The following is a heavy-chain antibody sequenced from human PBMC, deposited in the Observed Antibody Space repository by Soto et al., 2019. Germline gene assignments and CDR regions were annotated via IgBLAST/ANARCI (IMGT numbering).Heavy chain of an antibody. D-gene: IGHD6-6*01. CDR2: ISQSGNT. J-gene: IGHJ4*02. CDR3: ARAPKVSGSSQTRPDF. Sequence: SETLSLSCSIYSGSFSGYYWSWIRQPPGEGLEGSGEISQSGNTNYSPSLKSRVSISIDTPKKQFSLNLASVSAADTAVYYCARAPKVSGSSQTRPDFWGQGTLVTVSS. V-gene: IGHV4-34*01. CDR1: SGSFSGYY.